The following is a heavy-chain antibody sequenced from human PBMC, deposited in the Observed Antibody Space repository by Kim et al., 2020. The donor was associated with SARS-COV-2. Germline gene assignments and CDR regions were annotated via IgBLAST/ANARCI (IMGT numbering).Heavy chain of an antibody. CDR3: AREKTHYYGSVYDGDWFDP. J-gene: IGHJ5*02. CDR1: GGSISSYY. CDR2: IYYSGST. D-gene: IGHD3-10*01. Sequence: SETLSLTCTVSGGSISSYYWSWIRQPPGKGLEWIGYIYYSGSTNYNPSLKSRVTISVDTSKNQFSLKLSPVTAADTAVYYCAREKTHYYGSVYDGDWFDPWGQGTLVTVSS. V-gene: IGHV4-59*01.